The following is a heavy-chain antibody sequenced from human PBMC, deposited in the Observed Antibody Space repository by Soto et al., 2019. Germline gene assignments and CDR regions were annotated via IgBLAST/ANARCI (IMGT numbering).Heavy chain of an antibody. CDR2: ISWNSGSI. V-gene: IGHV3-9*01. CDR3: AKDSSYCSSTSCYGGDYYYYMDV. D-gene: IGHD2-2*01. J-gene: IGHJ6*03. CDR1: GFTFDDYA. Sequence: GGSLRLSCAASGFTFDDYAMHWVRQAPGKGLEWVSGISWNSGSIGYADSVKGRFTISRDNAKNSLYLQMNSLRAEDTALYYCAKDSSYCSSTSCYGGDYYYYMDVWGKGTTVTVSS.